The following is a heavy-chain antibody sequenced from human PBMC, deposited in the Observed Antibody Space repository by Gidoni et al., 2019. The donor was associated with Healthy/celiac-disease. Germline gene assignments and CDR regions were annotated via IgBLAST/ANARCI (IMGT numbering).Heavy chain of an antibody. CDR2: ISAYNGNT. V-gene: IGHV1-18*01. CDR3: ARDLGDYGDYSHLSVY. CDR1: GYTFTSYG. J-gene: IGHJ4*02. D-gene: IGHD4-17*01. Sequence: QVQLVQPVAEAKKPAASVTVSCKASGYTFTSYGISWGRQAPGQGLEWMGWISAYNGNTNYAQKLQGRVTMTTDTSTSTAYMELRSLRSDDTAVYYCARDLGDYGDYSHLSVYWGQGTLVTVSS.